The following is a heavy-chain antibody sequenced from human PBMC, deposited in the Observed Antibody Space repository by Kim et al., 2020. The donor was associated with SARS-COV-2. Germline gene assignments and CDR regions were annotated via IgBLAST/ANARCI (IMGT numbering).Heavy chain of an antibody. Sequence: GGSLRLSCAASGFAFSSHWMHWVRQVPGKGLVWVSRIFDDGTRTNYADSVKGRFTISRDNAKNTVYLQMNSLGAEVTAVYYCGRGHWSDYYVDSWGQGTL. V-gene: IGHV3-74*01. CDR2: IFDDGTRT. D-gene: IGHD3-3*01. CDR3: GRGHWSDYYVDS. CDR1: GFAFSSHW. J-gene: IGHJ4*02.